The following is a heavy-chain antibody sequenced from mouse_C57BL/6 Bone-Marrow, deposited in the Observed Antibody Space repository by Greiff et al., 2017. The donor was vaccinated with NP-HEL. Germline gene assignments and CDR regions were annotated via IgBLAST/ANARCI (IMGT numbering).Heavy chain of an antibody. CDR2: IDPSDSET. CDR3: ARSMYDYENRYFYV. CDR1: GYTFTSSW. V-gene: IGHV1-52*01. J-gene: IGHJ1*03. D-gene: IGHD2-4*01. Sequence: QVQLQQPGAELVRPGSSVKLSCTASGYTFTSSWMHWVKQRPLQGLEGIGNIDPSDSETHYNQKFKATATLTVDKSSSTAYMQLSSLTTADSEVYSWARSMYDYENRYFYVWGKGTTVTVSS.